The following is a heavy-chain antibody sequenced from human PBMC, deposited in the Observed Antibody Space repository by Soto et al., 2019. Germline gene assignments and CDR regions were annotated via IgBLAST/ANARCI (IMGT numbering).Heavy chain of an antibody. Sequence: QVQLVESGGGVVQPGRSLRLSCAASGFTFSSYGMHWVRQAPGKGLEWVAVIWYDGSNKYYADSAKGRFTISRDNSKNTLYLQMNSLRAEDTAVYYCARVGYDYIWGSYRPDDDAFDIWGQGTMVTVSS. CDR3: ARVGYDYIWGSYRPDDDAFDI. V-gene: IGHV3-33*01. CDR2: IWYDGSNK. CDR1: GFTFSSYG. J-gene: IGHJ3*02. D-gene: IGHD3-16*02.